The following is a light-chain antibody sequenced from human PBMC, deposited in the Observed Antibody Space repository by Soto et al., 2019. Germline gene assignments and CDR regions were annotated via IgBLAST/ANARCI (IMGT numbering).Light chain of an antibody. CDR3: CSYAGSSTWV. CDR1: SSDVGSYSL. CDR2: GGS. Sequence: QSALTQPASVSGSPGQSITISCTGTSSDVGSYSLVSWYQQLPGKAPKLMIYGGSKRPSGVSNRFSGSKSGNTASLTISGLEAEDEADYYCCSYAGSSTWVFGGGTKLTVL. V-gene: IGLV2-23*01. J-gene: IGLJ3*02.